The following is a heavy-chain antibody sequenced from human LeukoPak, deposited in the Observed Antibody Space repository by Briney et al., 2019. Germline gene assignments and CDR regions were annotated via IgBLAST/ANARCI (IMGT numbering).Heavy chain of an antibody. J-gene: IGHJ4*02. CDR2: IYYSGST. D-gene: IGHD6-13*01. CDR3: ARGSGYSPDY. CDR1: GGSVSSGSYY. Sequence: KPSETPSLTCTVSGGSVSSGSYYWSWIRQPPGKGLEWIGYIYYSGSTNYNPSLKSRVTISVDTSKNQFSLKLSSVTAADTAVYYCARGSGYSPDYWGQGTLVTVSS. V-gene: IGHV4-61*01.